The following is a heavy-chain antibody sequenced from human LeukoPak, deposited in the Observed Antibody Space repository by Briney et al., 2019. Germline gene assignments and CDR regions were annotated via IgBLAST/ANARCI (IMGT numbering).Heavy chain of an antibody. CDR2: TNTDGSST. J-gene: IGHJ1*01. CDR1: GXTFSSYW. Sequence: GGSLRLSCAASGXTFSSYWMHWVRQAPGKGLVWVSGTNTDGSSTMYADSVKGRFTIARDNAKNTLYLQMNSLRAEDTAVYYCYGANAEHWGQGTLVTVSS. D-gene: IGHD4-23*01. V-gene: IGHV3-74*03. CDR3: YGANAEH.